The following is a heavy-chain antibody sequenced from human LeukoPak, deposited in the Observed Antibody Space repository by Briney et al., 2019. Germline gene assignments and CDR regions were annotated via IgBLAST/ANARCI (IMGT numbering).Heavy chain of an antibody. CDR3: AREGYCGGDCYSGPYYYYYMDV. CDR1: GGSISSSSYY. Sequence: LETLSLTCTVSGGSISSSSYYWGWIRQPPGKGLEWIGSIYYSGSTYYNPSLKSRVTISVDTSKNQFSLKLSSVTAADTAVYYCAREGYCGGDCYSGPYYYYYMDVWGKGTTVTVSS. V-gene: IGHV4-39*07. D-gene: IGHD2-21*02. CDR2: IYYSGST. J-gene: IGHJ6*03.